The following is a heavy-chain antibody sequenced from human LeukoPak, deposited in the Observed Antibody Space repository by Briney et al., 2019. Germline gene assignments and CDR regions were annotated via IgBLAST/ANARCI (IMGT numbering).Heavy chain of an antibody. D-gene: IGHD1-26*01. Sequence: SQTLSLTRTVSGGSVSSSSYYRGWIRQPPGKGLVWIGRLSYSGVTYYNPSLKSRVTISVDTSKNQFSLKLTSVTAADTAVFYCGSGSGSYYEYDSWGQGTPVTVSS. CDR1: GGSVSSSSYY. CDR3: GSGSGSYYEYDS. V-gene: IGHV4-39*07. J-gene: IGHJ4*02. CDR2: LSYSGVT.